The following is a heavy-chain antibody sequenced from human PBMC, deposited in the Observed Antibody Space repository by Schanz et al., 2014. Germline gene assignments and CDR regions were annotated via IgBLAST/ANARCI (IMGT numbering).Heavy chain of an antibody. J-gene: IGHJ4*02. CDR2: IRGGGSVK. CDR1: TFTFSSDC. V-gene: IGHV3-48*04. CDR3: ARDSWARWYGSWDS. D-gene: IGHD3-10*01. Sequence: EVQLLESGGGLVQPGGSLRLSCAASTFTFSSDCMSWVRQAPGKGLEWVANIRGGGSVKDYADSVKGRFTISRDNSKNTLFLQMNSLRAEDTAIYYCARDSWARWYGSWDSWGQGALXTVSS.